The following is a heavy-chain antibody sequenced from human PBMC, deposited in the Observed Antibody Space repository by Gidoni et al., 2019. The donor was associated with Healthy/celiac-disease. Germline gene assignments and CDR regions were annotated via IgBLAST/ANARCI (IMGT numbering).Heavy chain of an antibody. V-gene: IGHV3-30*18. CDR3: AKEGEGELVFDY. J-gene: IGHJ4*02. D-gene: IGHD1-26*01. CDR1: GFPFSSYG. CDR2: ISYDGSNK. Sequence: QVQLVESGGGVVQPGRSLRLSCAASGFPFSSYGMHWVRQAPGKGLEWVAVISYDGSNKYYADSVKGRFTISRDNSKNTLYLQMNSLRAEDTAVYYCAKEGEGELVFDYWGQGTLVTVSS.